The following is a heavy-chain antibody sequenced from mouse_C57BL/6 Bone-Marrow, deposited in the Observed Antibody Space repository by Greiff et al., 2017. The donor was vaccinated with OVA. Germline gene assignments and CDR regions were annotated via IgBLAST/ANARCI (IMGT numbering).Heavy chain of an antibody. Sequence: QFNLQRPGPKRVKPGASGRLSCKPSGYTFTSYWMHGVKQRPGQGLEWIGMIHPNRGSTNYNEKFKSKATLTVDKSSSTAYMQLSSLTSEDSAVYYCARPLTGPYAMDYWGQGTSVTVSS. V-gene: IGHV1-64*01. CDR1: GYTFTSYW. D-gene: IGHD4-1*01. CDR2: IHPNRGST. J-gene: IGHJ4*01. CDR3: ARPLTGPYAMDY.